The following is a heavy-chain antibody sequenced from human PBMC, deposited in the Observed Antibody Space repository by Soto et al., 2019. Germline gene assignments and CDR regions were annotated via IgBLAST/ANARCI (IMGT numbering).Heavy chain of an antibody. Sequence: SVKVSCKASGGTFSSHTISWVRQAPGQGLEWMGRIIPILGIANYAQKFQGRVTITADKSTSTAYMELSSLRSEDTAVYYCARGFGYGDYGAEYXQHWGQGTLVTVSS. J-gene: IGHJ1*01. CDR2: IIPILGIA. CDR3: ARGFGYGDYGAEYXQH. CDR1: GGTFSSHT. V-gene: IGHV1-69*02. D-gene: IGHD4-17*01.